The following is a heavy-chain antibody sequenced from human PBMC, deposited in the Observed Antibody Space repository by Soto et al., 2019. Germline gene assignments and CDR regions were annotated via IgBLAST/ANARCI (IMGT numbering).Heavy chain of an antibody. D-gene: IGHD1-26*01. CDR3: GSGVIGGSYYYYYGMDV. V-gene: IGHV1-69*01. CDR2: IIPIFGTA. Sequence: QVQLVQSGAEVKKPGSSVKVSCKASGGTFSSYAISWVRQAPGQGLEWMGGIIPIFGTANYAQKFQGRVTITADEYKSTAYMELGSLRSEDTAVYYCGSGVIGGSYYYYYGMDVWGQGTTVTVSS. CDR1: GGTFSSYA. J-gene: IGHJ6*02.